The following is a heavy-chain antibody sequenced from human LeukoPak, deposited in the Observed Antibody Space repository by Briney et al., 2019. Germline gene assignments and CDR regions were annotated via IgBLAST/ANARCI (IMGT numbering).Heavy chain of an antibody. CDR2: ISSSSSTI. CDR1: GFTFSSYS. D-gene: IGHD2-15*01. CDR3: ARSGYCGAGTCYSDYFDY. V-gene: IGHV3-48*01. J-gene: IGHJ4*02. Sequence: PGGSLRLSCAASGFTFSSYSMNWVRQAPGKGLEWVSYISSSSSTIYYADYVKGRFTISRDNAKNSLYLQMNSLKTEDTAVYYCARSGYCGAGTCYSDYFDYWGQGTLVTVSS.